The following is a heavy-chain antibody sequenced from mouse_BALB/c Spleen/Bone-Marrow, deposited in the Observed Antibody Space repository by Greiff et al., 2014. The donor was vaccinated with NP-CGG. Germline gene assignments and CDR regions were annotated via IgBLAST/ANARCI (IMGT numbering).Heavy chain of an antibody. V-gene: IGHV1S56*01. Sequence: QVQLQQSGPELVKPGASVRISCKAAGYTFTSYYIHWVKQRPGQGLEWIGWIYPGNVNTKYNEKFKGKATLTADKSSSTAYFLISSLTSEASAVYFCAREANWNFDYWGQGTTLTVSS. J-gene: IGHJ2*01. D-gene: IGHD4-1*01. CDR3: AREANWNFDY. CDR2: IYPGNVNT. CDR1: GYTFTSYY.